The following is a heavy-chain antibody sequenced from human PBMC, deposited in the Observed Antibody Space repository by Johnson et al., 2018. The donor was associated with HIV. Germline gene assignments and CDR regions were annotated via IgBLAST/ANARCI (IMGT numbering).Heavy chain of an antibody. J-gene: IGHJ3*02. CDR2: ISYDGSNK. V-gene: IGHV3-30*04. CDR1: GFTFSSYA. D-gene: IGHD3-10*01. Sequence: QVQLVESGGGVVQPGRSLRLSCAASGFTFSSYAMHWVRQAPGKGLEWVAVISYDGSNKYYADSVKGRFTISRDNSKNTVYLQMNSLRAEDTAVYYCAREVRGPRGGFDSWGQGTMVTVSP. CDR3: AREVRGPRGGFDS.